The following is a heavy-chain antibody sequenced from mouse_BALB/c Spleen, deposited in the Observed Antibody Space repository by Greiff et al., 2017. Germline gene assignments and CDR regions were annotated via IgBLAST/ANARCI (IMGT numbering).Heavy chain of an antibody. Sequence: HVKLVESGPGLVEPSQSLSITCTVSGFSLTSYGVHWVRQPPGKGLEWLGVIWAGGSTNYNSALMSRLSISKDNSKSQVFLKMNSLQTDDTAMYYCARDQGSKRVWFAYWGQGTLVTVSA. J-gene: IGHJ3*01. CDR1: GFSLTSYG. D-gene: IGHD3-2*02. V-gene: IGHV2-9*02. CDR2: IWAGGST. CDR3: ARDQGSKRVWFAY.